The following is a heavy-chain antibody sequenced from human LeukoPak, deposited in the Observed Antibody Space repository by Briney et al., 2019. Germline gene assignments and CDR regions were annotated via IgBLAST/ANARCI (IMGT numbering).Heavy chain of an antibody. J-gene: IGHJ4*02. V-gene: IGHV4-39*01. CDR3: ARLSLAVAGDDFDY. CDR2: IYYSGST. CDR1: GGSISSNSYY. Sequence: LETLSLTCTVSGGSISSNSYYWGWIRQPPGKGLEWIGSIYYSGSTFYNPPLKSRVTISVDTSKNQFSLKLSSVTAADTAVYYCARLSLAVAGDDFDYWGQGTLVTVSS. D-gene: IGHD6-19*01.